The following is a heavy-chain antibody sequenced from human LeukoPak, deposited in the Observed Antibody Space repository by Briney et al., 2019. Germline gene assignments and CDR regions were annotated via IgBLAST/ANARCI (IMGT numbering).Heavy chain of an antibody. D-gene: IGHD3-10*01. J-gene: IGHJ4*02. CDR3: ARDYYASGSLDS. V-gene: IGHV3-7*01. CDR2: IKPDGSYT. Sequence: GGSLRLSCAASGFTLSTYWMNWVRQAPGKGLQWVGNIKPDGSYTHYADSLKGRFTISRDNAKNSLYLQMNSLRAEDTAVYYCARDYYASGSLDSWGQGTLVTVSS. CDR1: GFTLSTYW.